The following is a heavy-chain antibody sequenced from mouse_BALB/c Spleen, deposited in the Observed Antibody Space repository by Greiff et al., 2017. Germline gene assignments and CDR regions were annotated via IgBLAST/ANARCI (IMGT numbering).Heavy chain of an antibody. Sequence: VQLQQPGAELVMPGASVKMSCKASGYTFTDYWMHWVKQRPGQGLEWIGAIDTSDSYTSYNQKFKGKATLTVDESSSTAYRQLSSLTSEDSAVYYCARGGNYFDYWGQGTTLTVSS. CDR1: GYTFTDYW. CDR3: ARGGNYFDY. J-gene: IGHJ2*01. V-gene: IGHV1-69*01. CDR2: IDTSDSYT. D-gene: IGHD1-1*02.